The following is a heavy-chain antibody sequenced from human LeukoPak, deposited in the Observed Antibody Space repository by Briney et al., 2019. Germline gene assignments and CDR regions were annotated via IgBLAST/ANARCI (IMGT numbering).Heavy chain of an antibody. CDR2: ISSSSSYI. V-gene: IGHV3-21*01. D-gene: IGHD3-10*01. CDR1: GFTFSSYS. CDR3: ARTYYPSFCYYGMDV. J-gene: IGHJ6*04. Sequence: GGSLRLSCAASGFTFSSYSMNWVRQAPGKGLEWVSSISSSSSYIYYADSVKGRSTISRDNAKNSLYLQMNSLRAEDTAVYYCARTYYPSFCYYGMDVWGKGATVTVSS.